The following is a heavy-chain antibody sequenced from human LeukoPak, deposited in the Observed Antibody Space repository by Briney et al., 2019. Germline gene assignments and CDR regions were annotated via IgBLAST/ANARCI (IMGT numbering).Heavy chain of an antibody. CDR3: ARGVRSWYYDSSGYYLAFDI. V-gene: IGHV1-8*03. CDR1: GGTFSSYA. J-gene: IGHJ3*02. Sequence: ASVKVSCKASGGTFSSYAISWVRQATGQGLEWMGWMNPNSGNTGYAQKFQGRVTITRNTSISTAYMELSSLRSEDTAVYYCARGVRSWYYDSSGYYLAFDIWGQGTMVTVSS. CDR2: MNPNSGNT. D-gene: IGHD3-22*01.